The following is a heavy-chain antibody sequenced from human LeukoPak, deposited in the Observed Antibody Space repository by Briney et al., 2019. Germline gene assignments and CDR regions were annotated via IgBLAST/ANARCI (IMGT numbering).Heavy chain of an antibody. CDR2: MNHSGSN. J-gene: IGHJ4*02. V-gene: IGHV4-34*01. CDR3: ASGVYCSGGSCYRPLDY. D-gene: IGHD2-15*01. Sequence: AETLCLSCAAYGRSLSGYYWSWIRQPPGKGLEWIGEMNHSGSNNYNPSLKSRVAKSVNTSKNQFSLRLSSVIAADTAVYYCASGVYCSGGSCYRPLDYWGQGTLVTVSS. CDR1: GRSLSGYY.